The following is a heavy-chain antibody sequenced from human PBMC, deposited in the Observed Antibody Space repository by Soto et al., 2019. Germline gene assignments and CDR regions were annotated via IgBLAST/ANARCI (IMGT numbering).Heavy chain of an antibody. D-gene: IGHD3-10*01. Sequence: QVQLVQSGAEVKKPGASVKVSCKASGYTFTSYGISWVRQAPGQGLEWMGWINVYNGNTNYAQKLQGRVTMPTDTSTSTAYLDLRSLISVGRAVYFLARYTSGGEYDYWGQGTLVTVSS. CDR1: GYTFTSYG. CDR2: INVYNGNT. V-gene: IGHV1-18*01. J-gene: IGHJ4*02. CDR3: ARYTSGGEYDY.